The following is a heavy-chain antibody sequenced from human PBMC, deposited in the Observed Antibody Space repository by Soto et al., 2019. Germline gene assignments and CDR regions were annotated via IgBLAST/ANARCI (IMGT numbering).Heavy chain of an antibody. Sequence: PGGSLRLSCAASGFTVSSNYMSWVRQAPGKGLEWVSLMYSSGNTLYADSVKGRFTISRDKSKNTLFLQMNSLRADDTAVYYCAALVGAYYFEDCGEGTLVT. CDR1: GFTVSSNY. CDR3: AALVGAYYFED. D-gene: IGHD1-26*01. CDR2: MYSSGNT. J-gene: IGHJ4*02. V-gene: IGHV3-53*01.